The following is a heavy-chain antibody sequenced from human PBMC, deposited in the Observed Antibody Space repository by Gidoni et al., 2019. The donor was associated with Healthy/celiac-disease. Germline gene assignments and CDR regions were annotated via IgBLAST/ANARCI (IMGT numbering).Heavy chain of an antibody. CDR2: IKQDGSEK. CDR1: GFTFSSYW. J-gene: IGHJ6*02. V-gene: IGHV3-7*01. D-gene: IGHD3-22*01. CDR3: ARDKAYYYDSSGYYSAYYYYGMDV. Sequence: EVQLVESGGGLVQPGGSLRLSCAASGFTFSSYWMSWVRQAPGKGLEWVANIKQDGSEKYYVDSVKGRFTISRDNAKNSLYLQMNSLRAEDTAVYYCARDKAYYYDSSGYYSAYYYYGMDVWGQGTTVTVSS.